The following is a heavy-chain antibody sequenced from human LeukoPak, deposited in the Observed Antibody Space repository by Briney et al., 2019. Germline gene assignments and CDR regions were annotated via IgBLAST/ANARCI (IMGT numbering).Heavy chain of an antibody. J-gene: IGHJ4*02. CDR3: ATDISTHYFGS. CDR1: GISFRSYG. D-gene: IGHD3-9*01. Sequence: GGSLRLSCAASGISFRSYGMHWVRQAPGKGLEWVTFIWYDASNKYYAESVKGRFTISRDNSRNTVFLQMNSLRAEDTAIYYCATDISTHYFGSWGQGTLVTV. CDR2: IWYDASNK. V-gene: IGHV3-30*02.